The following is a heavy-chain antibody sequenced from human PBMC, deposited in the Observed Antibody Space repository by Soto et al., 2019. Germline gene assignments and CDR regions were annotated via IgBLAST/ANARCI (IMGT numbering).Heavy chain of an antibody. CDR3: ARGRDIVVVPAARFYYYYGMDV. D-gene: IGHD2-2*01. CDR2: IIPIFGTA. Sequence: QVQLVQSGAEVKKPGSSVKVSCKASGGTFSSYAISWVRQAPGQGLEWMGVIIPIFGTANYAQKFQGRVTITADESTSTAYMELSSLRSEDTAVYYCARGRDIVVVPAARFYYYYGMDVWGQGTTVTVSS. V-gene: IGHV1-69*01. J-gene: IGHJ6*02. CDR1: GGTFSSYA.